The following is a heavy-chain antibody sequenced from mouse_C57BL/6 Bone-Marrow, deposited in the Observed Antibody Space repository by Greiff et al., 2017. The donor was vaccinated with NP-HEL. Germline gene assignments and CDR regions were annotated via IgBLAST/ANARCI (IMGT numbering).Heavy chain of an antibody. V-gene: IGHV1-87*01. Sequence: VQLQQSGPELARPWASVKMSCQAFYTFSRRVHFAIRDTNYWMQRVKQRPGQGLDWIGAIYPGNGDNSNNQKYKAKAPMTADKSASTAYMQLSILTSEDSAVYYCVYHGVYWGQGTTLTVSA. CDR3: SEDSAVYYCVYHGVY. CDR1: YTFSRRVH. D-gene: IGHD2-1*01. J-gene: IGHJ2*01. CDR2: GQGLDWIG.